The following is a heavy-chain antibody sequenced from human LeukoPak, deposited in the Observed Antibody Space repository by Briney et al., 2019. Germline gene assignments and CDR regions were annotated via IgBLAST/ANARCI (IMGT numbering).Heavy chain of an antibody. CDR1: GFTFSNAW. CDR3: TTFSMIVVVITD. J-gene: IGHJ4*02. V-gene: IGHV3-15*01. Sequence: GGSLRLSCAASGFTFSNAWMSWVRQAPGKGLEWVRRIKSKTDGGTPDYAAPVKGRFTISRDDSKNTLYLQMNSLKTEDTAVYYCTTFSMIVVVITDWGQGTLVTVSS. CDR2: IKSKTDGGTP. D-gene: IGHD3-22*01.